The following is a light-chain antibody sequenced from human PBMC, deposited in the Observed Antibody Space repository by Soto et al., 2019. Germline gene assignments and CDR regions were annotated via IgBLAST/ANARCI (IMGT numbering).Light chain of an antibody. CDR1: QSVNNNY. CDR2: GAS. Sequence: ESVLTRSPGTLSLSPGERATLSCRASQSVNNNYLAWYQQRPGQAPRLLIYGASSRATGIPDRFRGSGSGTDFTLTISRLEPEDFAVYYCQQYGNSPRYTFGQGTKLEIK. CDR3: QQYGNSPRYT. J-gene: IGKJ2*01. V-gene: IGKV3-20*01.